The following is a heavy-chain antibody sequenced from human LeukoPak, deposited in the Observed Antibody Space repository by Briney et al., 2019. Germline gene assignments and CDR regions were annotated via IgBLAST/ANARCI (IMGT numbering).Heavy chain of an antibody. CDR3: AGQGTSGFYYFDY. D-gene: IGHD1/OR15-1a*01. CDR2: IFYSGSA. Sequence: SETLSLTCTVSGGSITTDYWGWIRQPPGKGLEWIGYIFYSGSAHYNPSLESRLTISLDTSRDQLSLRPTSVTAADTAVYYCAGQGTSGFYYFDYWGLGTLVTVSS. V-gene: IGHV4-59*08. CDR1: GGSITTDY. J-gene: IGHJ4*02.